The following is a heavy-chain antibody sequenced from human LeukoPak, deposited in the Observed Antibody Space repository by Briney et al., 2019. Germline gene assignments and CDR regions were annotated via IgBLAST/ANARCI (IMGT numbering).Heavy chain of an antibody. J-gene: IGHJ3*02. D-gene: IGHD3-22*01. Sequence: SVKVSCKASGGTFGSYAINWVRQAPGQGLEWMGGIIPILGTPNYAQRFQGRVTITADESTSTAYMELSSLRIEDTAVYYCARDYYDSSGYYSYAFDIWGQGTMVTVSS. CDR2: IIPILGTP. CDR3: ARDYYDSSGYYSYAFDI. CDR1: GGTFGSYA. V-gene: IGHV1-69*13.